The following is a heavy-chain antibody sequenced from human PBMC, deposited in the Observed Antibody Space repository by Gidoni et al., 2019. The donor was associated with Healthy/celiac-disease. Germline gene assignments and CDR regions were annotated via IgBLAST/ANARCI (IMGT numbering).Heavy chain of an antibody. CDR3: AKAPGIAVAGIDY. V-gene: IGHV3-23*01. J-gene: IGHJ4*02. Sequence: EVQLLESGGGLVQPGGSLRLSCAASGFTFSSYAMSWVRQAPGKGLEWVSAISGSGGSTYYADSVKGRCTISRDNSKNTLYLQMNSLRAEDTAVYYCAKAPGIAVAGIDYWGQGTLVTVSS. CDR1: GFTFSSYA. CDR2: ISGSGGST. D-gene: IGHD6-19*01.